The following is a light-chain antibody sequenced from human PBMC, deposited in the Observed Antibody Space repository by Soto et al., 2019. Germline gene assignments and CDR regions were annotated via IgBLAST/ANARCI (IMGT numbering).Light chain of an antibody. CDR3: QQYNNWPPIT. CDR2: DAY. V-gene: IGKV3-11*01. Sequence: VLTQSPATLSLSAGDRATLSCRASQSVSSYLAWYQQKPGQAPRLLIYDAYNRATGIPATFSGSGSGTEFTLTISSLQSEDFAVYYCQQYNNWPPITFGQGTRLEI. CDR1: QSVSSY. J-gene: IGKJ5*01.